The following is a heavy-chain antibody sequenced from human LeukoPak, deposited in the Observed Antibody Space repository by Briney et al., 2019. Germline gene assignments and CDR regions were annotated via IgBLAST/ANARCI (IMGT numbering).Heavy chain of an antibody. J-gene: IGHJ4*02. D-gene: IGHD3-10*01. CDR1: GGTFSSYA. CDR2: IIPILGIA. CDR3: ASDGSGSYQFDY. V-gene: IGHV1-69*04. Sequence: SVKVSCKASGGTFSSYAISWVRQAPGQGLEWMGRIIPILGIANYAQKFQGRVTITADKSTSTAYMELSSLRSEDTAVYHCASDGSGSYQFDYWGQGTLVTVSS.